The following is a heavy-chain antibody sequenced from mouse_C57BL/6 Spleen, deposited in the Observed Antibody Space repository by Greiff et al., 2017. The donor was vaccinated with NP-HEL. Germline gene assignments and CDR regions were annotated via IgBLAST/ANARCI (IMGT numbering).Heavy chain of an antibody. V-gene: IGHV5-6*01. Sequence: EVQRVESGGDLVKPGGSLKLSCAASGFTFSSYGMSWVRQTPDKRLEWVATISSGGSYTYYPDSVKGRFTISRDNAKNTLYLQMSSLKSEDTAMYYCARPPITTVVATEYFDVWGTGTTVTVSS. D-gene: IGHD1-1*01. CDR1: GFTFSSYG. CDR2: ISSGGSYT. J-gene: IGHJ1*03. CDR3: ARPPITTVVATEYFDV.